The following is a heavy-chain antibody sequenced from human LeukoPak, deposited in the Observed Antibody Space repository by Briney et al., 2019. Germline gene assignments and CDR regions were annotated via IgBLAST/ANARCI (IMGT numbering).Heavy chain of an antibody. CDR2: INHSGST. J-gene: IGHJ3*01. D-gene: IGHD1/OR15-1a*01. CDR1: GEFFSGYY. Sequence: PSETLSLTCAVYGEFFSGYYWSWLRQPPGKGLEWIGEINHSGSTNYNPSLKSRVNISVDTSKNQFFLKLNSVTAADTAVYYCARGVYNWNIDVFDFWGQGTMVTVSS. CDR3: ARGVYNWNIDVFDF. V-gene: IGHV4-34*01.